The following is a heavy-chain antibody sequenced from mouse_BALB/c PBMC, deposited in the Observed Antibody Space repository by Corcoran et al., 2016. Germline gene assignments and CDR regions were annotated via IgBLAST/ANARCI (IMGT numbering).Heavy chain of an antibody. CDR1: GYTFTDYN. CDR2: INPNNGGT. CDR3: ARGNELGRFAY. V-gene: IGHV1-18*01. D-gene: IGHD4-1*01. J-gene: IGHJ3*01. Sequence: EVLLQQSGPELVKPGASVKIPCKASGYTFTDYNMDWVKQSHGKSLEWIGDINPNNGGTIYNQKFKGKATLTVDKSSSKAYMELRSLTSEDTAVYYCARGNELGRFAYWGQGTLVTISA.